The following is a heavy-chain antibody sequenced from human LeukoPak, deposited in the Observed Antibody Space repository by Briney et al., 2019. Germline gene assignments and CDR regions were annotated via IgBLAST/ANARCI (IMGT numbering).Heavy chain of an antibody. CDR3: AKGTYGGNPPYYFDY. Sequence: GGSLRLSCATSGFTFTTFWMHWVRQAPGKGLVWVSRINHDGSSTNYADSVKGRFTISRDNAKNTVYLQMNSLRPEDTAVYYCAKGTYGGNPPYYFDYWGQGTLVTVSS. J-gene: IGHJ4*02. CDR1: GFTFTTFW. D-gene: IGHD4-23*01. V-gene: IGHV3-74*01. CDR2: INHDGSST.